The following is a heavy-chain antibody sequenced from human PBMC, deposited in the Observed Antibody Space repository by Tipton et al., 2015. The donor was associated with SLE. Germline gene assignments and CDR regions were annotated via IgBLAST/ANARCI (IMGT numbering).Heavy chain of an antibody. J-gene: IGHJ5*02. CDR2: ISYDGSNK. CDR3: ARVGTMIVVVNWFDP. CDR1: GFTFSYHA. D-gene: IGHD3-22*01. V-gene: IGHV3-30-3*01. Sequence: SLRLSCAASGFTFSYHAMHWVRQAPGKGLEWVAVISYDGSNKYYADSVKGRFTISRDNSKNTLYLQMNSLRAEDTAVYYCARVGTMIVVVNWFDPWGQGTLVSVSS.